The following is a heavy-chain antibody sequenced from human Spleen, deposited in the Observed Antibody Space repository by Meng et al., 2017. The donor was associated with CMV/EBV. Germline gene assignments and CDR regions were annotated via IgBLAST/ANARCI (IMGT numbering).Heavy chain of an antibody. Sequence: VPPQEAGPELVLPSQTLSPTFPLSGGSVNSGDYHWRWIRQPPGNGLEWIGYISYNGNSYYNSSLKSRVTISADTSKNQFSLNLGSVTAADTAVYYCARDRGSSGGCDFWGQGTLVTVSS. CDR2: ISYNGNS. V-gene: IGHV4-30-4*08. D-gene: IGHD6-25*01. CDR3: ARDRGSSGGCDF. J-gene: IGHJ4*02. CDR1: GGSVNSGDYH.